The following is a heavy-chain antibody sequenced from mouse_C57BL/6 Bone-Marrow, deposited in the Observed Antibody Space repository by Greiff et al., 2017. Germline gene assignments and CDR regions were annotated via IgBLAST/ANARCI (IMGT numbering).Heavy chain of an antibody. V-gene: IGHV1-59*01. J-gene: IGHJ3*01. CDR1: GYTFTSYW. CDR3: ARWEYYGSSYGAY. Sequence: QVQLKQPGAELVRPGTSVKLSCKASGYTFTSYWMHWVKQRPGQGLEWIGVIDPSDSYTNYNQKFKGKATLAVDTSSSTAYMQLSSLQSEDSAVYYCARWEYYGSSYGAYWGQGTLVTVSA. D-gene: IGHD1-1*01. CDR2: IDPSDSYT.